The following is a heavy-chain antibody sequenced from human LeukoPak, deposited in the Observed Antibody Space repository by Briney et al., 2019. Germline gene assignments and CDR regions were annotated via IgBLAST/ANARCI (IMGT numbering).Heavy chain of an antibody. CDR1: GGSFSDYS. Sequence: PSETLSLTCAVYGGSFSDYSWSWIRQPPGKGLEWVGEISHSGSANYNPPLKSRVTISVDTSKNQFSLKLNSVTAADTAVYFCARREGYYYYYMDVWGKGTTVTVSS. CDR2: ISHSGSA. V-gene: IGHV4-34*01. J-gene: IGHJ6*03. CDR3: ARREGYYYYYMDV.